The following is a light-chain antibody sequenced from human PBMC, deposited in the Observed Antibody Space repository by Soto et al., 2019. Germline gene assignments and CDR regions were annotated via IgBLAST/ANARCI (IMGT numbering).Light chain of an antibody. Sequence: EIVFTQSPATLYLSPGERATLCCRASQSVSSYLAWYQQKNGQAPRILIYHASTGATSIPARFSGSGYGTDFSLTISSLQSEDFAVYYCLQYHHWPLTFGGGTQVDIK. J-gene: IGKJ4*01. V-gene: IGKV3-15*01. CDR1: QSVSSY. CDR2: HAS. CDR3: LQYHHWPLT.